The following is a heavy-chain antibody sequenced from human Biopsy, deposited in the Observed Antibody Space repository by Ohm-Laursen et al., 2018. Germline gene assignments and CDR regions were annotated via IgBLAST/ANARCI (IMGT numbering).Heavy chain of an antibody. D-gene: IGHD3-22*01. CDR2: IYYTGNT. V-gene: IGHV4-59*01. CDR1: GDSISSYY. CDR3: ARDRGYYSDRTVPGYFDL. Sequence: SETLSLTCIVSGDSISSYYWSWIRQPPGKGLQWIGYIYYTGNTDYNPSLQSRVTISVDTSKNHLSLRLRSMTPADTAMYYCARDRGYYSDRTVPGYFDLWGRGTLVTVSS. J-gene: IGHJ2*01.